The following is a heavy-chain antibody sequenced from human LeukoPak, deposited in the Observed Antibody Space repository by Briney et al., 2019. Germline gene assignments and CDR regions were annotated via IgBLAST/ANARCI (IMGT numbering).Heavy chain of an antibody. J-gene: IGHJ4*02. V-gene: IGHV3-30*18. D-gene: IGHD6-6*01. CDR2: ISYDGSNK. CDR3: AKHAASIAARSYFDY. Sequence: PGGSLRLSSAPPGVTFSSYGMHWVRQAPGKGLGWVAVISYDGSNKYYADSVKGRFTISRDNSKNTLYLQMNTLRAADTAVYYCAKHAASIAARSYFDYWGQGTMVTVSS. CDR1: GVTFSSYG.